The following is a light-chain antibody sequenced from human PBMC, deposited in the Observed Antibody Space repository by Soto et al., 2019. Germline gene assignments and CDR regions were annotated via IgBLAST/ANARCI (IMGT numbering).Light chain of an antibody. CDR2: GAS. CDR1: QTVSSSY. Sequence: EIVLTQSPGTLSLSPGARATLSCRASQTVSSSYLAWYQQKPGQAPSLLIYGASTRATGIPGRFSGSASGTDFTLTISRLEPEDFAVYYYQQYGHSPMYTFGQGTNLEIK. CDR3: QQYGHSPMYT. J-gene: IGKJ2*01. V-gene: IGKV3-20*01.